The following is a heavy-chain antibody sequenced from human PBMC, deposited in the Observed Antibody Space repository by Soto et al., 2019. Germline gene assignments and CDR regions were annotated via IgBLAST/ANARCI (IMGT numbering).Heavy chain of an antibody. CDR2: ISAYNGNT. CDR1: GYTFTSYG. CDR3: AIALPNDGFDI. V-gene: IGHV1-18*01. Sequence: QVQLVQSGAEVKKPGASVKVSCKASGYTFTSYGISWVRQAPGQGLEWMGWISAYNGNTNYAQKLQGRVTMTTDTAASAAYMQLRSLRWDDTAVYYCAIALPNDGFDIWGQGTMVTVSS. J-gene: IGHJ3*02.